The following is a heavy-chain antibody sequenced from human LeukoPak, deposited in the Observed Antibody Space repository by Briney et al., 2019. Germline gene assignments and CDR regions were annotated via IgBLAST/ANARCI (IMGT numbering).Heavy chain of an antibody. D-gene: IGHD3-22*01. CDR1: GLTFTSSA. V-gene: IGHV1-58*01. J-gene: IGHJ3*02. Sequence: SVKVSCKASGLTFTSSAVQWVGQARGQRLEWIGWIVVGSGNTNYAQKFQERVTITGDMSTSTAYMELSSLRSEDTAVYYCAALLSSGYYYGAFDIWGQGTMVTVSS. CDR3: AALLSSGYYYGAFDI. CDR2: IVVGSGNT.